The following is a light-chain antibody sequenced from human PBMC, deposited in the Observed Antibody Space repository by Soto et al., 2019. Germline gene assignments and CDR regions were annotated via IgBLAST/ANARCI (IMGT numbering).Light chain of an antibody. V-gene: IGLV2-11*01. CDR3: CSYAGSYTWV. CDR2: DVS. Sequence: QSVLTQPRSVSGSPGQSVTISCTGTSSDAGGYNYVSWYQQHPGKAPKLMIYDVSKRPSGVPDRFSGSKSGNTASLTISGLQAEDEADHYCCSYAGSYTWVFGGGTKLTVL. CDR1: SSDAGGYNY. J-gene: IGLJ3*02.